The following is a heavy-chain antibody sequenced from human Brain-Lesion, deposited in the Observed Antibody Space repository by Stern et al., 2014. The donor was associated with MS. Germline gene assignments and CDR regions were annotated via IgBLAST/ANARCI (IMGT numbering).Heavy chain of an antibody. CDR2: IYISGST. CDR1: GGSMNSRPYY. V-gene: IGHV4-61*02. Sequence: QVQLQQSGPGLVKPSQTLSLTCTVSGGSMNSRPYYWNWLRQPAGKALEWIGRIYISGSTNYNPSLESRVTISIDTSKNQLSLKRRSVTAADTAVYYCAREGETSDFFPFDYWGQGAQVIVSS. CDR3: AREGETSDFFPFDY. J-gene: IGHJ4*02. D-gene: IGHD3/OR15-3a*01.